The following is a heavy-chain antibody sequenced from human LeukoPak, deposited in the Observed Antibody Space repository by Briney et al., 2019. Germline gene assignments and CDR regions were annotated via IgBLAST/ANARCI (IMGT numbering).Heavy chain of an antibody. CDR2: IRSKAYGGTT. V-gene: IGHV3-49*04. Sequence: GGSLRLSCTASGFTFGDYAMSWVRQAPGKGLEWVGFIRSKAYGGTTEYAASVKGRFTISRDDSKSIAYLQMNSLKTEDTAVYYCTRGPYGSGNTLDYWGQGTLVTVSS. D-gene: IGHD3-10*01. CDR3: TRGPYGSGNTLDY. J-gene: IGHJ4*02. CDR1: GFTFGDYA.